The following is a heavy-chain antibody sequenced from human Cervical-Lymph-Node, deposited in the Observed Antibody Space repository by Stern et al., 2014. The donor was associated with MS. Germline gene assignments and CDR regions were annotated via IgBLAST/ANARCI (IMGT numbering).Heavy chain of an antibody. CDR3: ARGRGSGWYFNNYGMDV. CDR2: IYHSGNT. J-gene: IGHJ6*02. D-gene: IGHD6-19*01. V-gene: IGHV4-30-2*01. CDR1: GGSTSNVGHS. Sequence: QLEEFSSGLVTSSQTLSLTSGVSGGSTSNVGHSWHWIRKPPGRGLEWIGFIYHSGNTFYNPSLQSRVTISVDRSKNQFPLKLTSVTAADTAVYYCARGRGSGWYFNNYGMDVWGQWTTVSVSS.